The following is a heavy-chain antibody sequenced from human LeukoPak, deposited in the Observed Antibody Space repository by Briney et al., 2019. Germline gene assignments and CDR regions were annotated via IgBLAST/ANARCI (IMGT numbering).Heavy chain of an antibody. V-gene: IGHV3-64*01. Sequence: PGGSLRLSCAASGFTFSSYAMHWVRQAPGKGLEYVSAISSNGGSTYYANSVKGRFTISRDNSKNTLYLQMGSLRAEDTAVYYCARDSPVSAGPFDPWGQGTLVTVSS. CDR3: ARDSPVSAGPFDP. CDR2: ISSNGGST. J-gene: IGHJ5*02. D-gene: IGHD4-11*01. CDR1: GFTFSSYA.